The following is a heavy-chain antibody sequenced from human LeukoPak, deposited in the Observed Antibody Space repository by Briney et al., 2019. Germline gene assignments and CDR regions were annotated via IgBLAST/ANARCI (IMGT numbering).Heavy chain of an antibody. CDR2: ISSSSGTI. D-gene: IGHD6-13*01. J-gene: IGHJ4*02. V-gene: IGHV3-48*02. Sequence: PGGSLRLSCAASGFTLSSYHMNWVRQAPGKGLEGVSYISSSSGTIYYADSVKGRFTTSRDNAKNSLYLQMNNLRDEDTAVYYCARGGSSCFDSWGQGTLVTVSS. CDR3: ARGGSSCFDS. CDR1: GFTLSSYH.